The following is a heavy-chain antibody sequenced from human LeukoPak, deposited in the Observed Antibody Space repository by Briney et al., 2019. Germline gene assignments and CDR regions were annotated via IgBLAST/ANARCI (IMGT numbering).Heavy chain of an antibody. Sequence: PSETLSLTCTVSGYSISSGYYWGWIRQPPGKGLEWIGSIYHSGSTYYNPSLKSRVTISVDTSKNQFSLKLSSVTAADTAVYYCARVGQQLYFFDPWGQGTLVTVSS. CDR1: GYSISSGYY. CDR3: ARVGQQLYFFDP. CDR2: IYHSGST. J-gene: IGHJ5*02. V-gene: IGHV4-38-2*02. D-gene: IGHD2-2*02.